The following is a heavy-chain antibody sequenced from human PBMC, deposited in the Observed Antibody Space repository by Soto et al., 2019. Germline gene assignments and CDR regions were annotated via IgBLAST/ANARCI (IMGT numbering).Heavy chain of an antibody. CDR2: ISNSGSTI. Sequence: QVQLVESGGGLVKPGGSLRLSCAASGFTFSDHYMSWIRQAPGSGLEWISYISNSGSTIYYADSVKGRFTISRDNAKNSLYLQMNSLRAEDTAVYYCARLPYPWGWYDPWGQGTPVTVSS. CDR1: GFTFSDHY. V-gene: IGHV3-11*01. CDR3: ARLPYPWGWYDP. D-gene: IGHD3-16*01. J-gene: IGHJ5*02.